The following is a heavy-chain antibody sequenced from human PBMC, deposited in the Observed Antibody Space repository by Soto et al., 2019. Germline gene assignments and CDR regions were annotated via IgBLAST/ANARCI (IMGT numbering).Heavy chain of an antibody. CDR2: ISSGGSNI. J-gene: IGHJ5*02. CDR1: GLIFSSYN. D-gene: IGHD3-16*02. Sequence: EVQLVESGGGLVQPGGSLRLSCVASGLIFSSYNMNWVRQAPGKGLEWVSYISSGGSNIYYADSVRGRFTISRDNAKYSLYLQMNSLRDEDTAVYYCARELYGWLDPWGQGTLVTVSS. CDR3: ARELYGWLDP. V-gene: IGHV3-48*02.